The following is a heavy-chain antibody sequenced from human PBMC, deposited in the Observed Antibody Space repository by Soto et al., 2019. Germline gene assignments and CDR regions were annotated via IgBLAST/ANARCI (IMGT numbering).Heavy chain of an antibody. CDR3: ANGGAARLGWGLNYYYSGMDV. V-gene: IGHV3-23*01. CDR2: ISGSGGST. D-gene: IGHD6-6*01. J-gene: IGHJ6*02. CDR1: GFTFSSYA. Sequence: GGSLRLSCAASGFTFSSYAMSWVRQAPGKGLEWVSAISGSGGSTYYADSVKGRFTISRDNSKNTLYLQMNSLRAGDTAVYYCANGGAARLGWGLNYYYSGMDVWGQGTTVTVSS.